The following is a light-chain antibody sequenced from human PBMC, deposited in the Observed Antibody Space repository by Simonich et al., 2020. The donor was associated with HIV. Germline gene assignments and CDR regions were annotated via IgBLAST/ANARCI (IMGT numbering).Light chain of an antibody. V-gene: IGKV3-20*01. CDR2: GAS. J-gene: IGKJ4*01. CDR1: QSVSSN. CDR3: QQYGSSPLT. Sequence: EIVMTQSPATLSVSPGERATLSCRVSQSVSSNLAWYQQKPGQAPRLLIYGASNRATGIPDRFSGSGSGTDFTLTISRLEPEDFAVYYCQQYGSSPLTFGGGTKVEIK.